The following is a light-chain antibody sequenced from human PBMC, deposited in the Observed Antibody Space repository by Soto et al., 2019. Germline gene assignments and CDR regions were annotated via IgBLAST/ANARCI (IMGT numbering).Light chain of an antibody. CDR1: SSDIGSNS. V-gene: IGLV1-44*01. CDR2: NTY. Sequence: QSVLTQPPSASRTPGQRVTIPCSGSSSDIGSNSVNWYQQLPGTAPKLLIYNTYQRPLGVPDRFSGSKSGTSASLAISGLQSEDEGDYFCAAWDDSLNGPVFGGGTKLTVL. J-gene: IGLJ3*02. CDR3: AAWDDSLNGPV.